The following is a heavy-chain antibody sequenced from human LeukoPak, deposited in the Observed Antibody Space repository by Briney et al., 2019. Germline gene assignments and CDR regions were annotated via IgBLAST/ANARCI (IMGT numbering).Heavy chain of an antibody. D-gene: IGHD3-22*01. Sequence: SGTLSLTCAVSVGSISSSNWWSWVRQPPGKGLEWIGEIYHSGSTNYNPSLKSRVTISVDKSKNQFSLKLSSVTAADTAVYYCARLANYYYYDSSGYEIFDYWGQGTLVTVSS. CDR1: VGSISSSNW. CDR3: ARLANYYYYDSSGYEIFDY. V-gene: IGHV4-4*02. CDR2: IYHSGST. J-gene: IGHJ4*02.